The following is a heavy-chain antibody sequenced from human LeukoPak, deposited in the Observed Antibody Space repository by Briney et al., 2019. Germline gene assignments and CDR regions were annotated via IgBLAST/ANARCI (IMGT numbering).Heavy chain of an antibody. CDR1: GYSFTNYA. J-gene: IGHJ6*02. V-gene: IGHV1-69*13. CDR3: ARAYIVVVPAAFYYYYGMDV. D-gene: IGHD2-2*01. CDR2: IIPIFGTA. Sequence: SVKVSREASGYSFTNYAFSWVRQAPGQGLEWMGGIIPIFGTANYAQKFQGRVTITADESTSTAYMELSSLRSEDTAVYYCARAYIVVVPAAFYYYYGMDVWGQGTTVTVSS.